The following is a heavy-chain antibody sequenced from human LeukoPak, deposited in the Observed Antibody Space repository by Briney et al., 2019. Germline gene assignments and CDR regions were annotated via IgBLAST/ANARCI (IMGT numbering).Heavy chain of an antibody. J-gene: IGHJ5*02. CDR3: ARDKIVVVVAATTGGWFDP. D-gene: IGHD2-15*01. V-gene: IGHV3-23*01. Sequence: GGSLRLSCAASGFTFSSYAMSWVRQAPGKGLEWVSAIGGSGGSTYYADSVKGRFTISRDNSKNTLYLQMNSLRAEDTAVYYCARDKIVVVVAATTGGWFDPWGQGTLVTVSS. CDR1: GFTFSSYA. CDR2: IGGSGGST.